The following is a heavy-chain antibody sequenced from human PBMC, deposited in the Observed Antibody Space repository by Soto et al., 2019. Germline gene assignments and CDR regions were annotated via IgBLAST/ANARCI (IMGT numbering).Heavy chain of an antibody. J-gene: IGHJ6*02. CDR1: GGTFSSYA. Sequence: SVKVSCKASGGTFSSYAISWVRQAPGQGLEWMGGIIPTFGTANYAQKFQGRVTITADESTSTAYMELSSLRSEDTAVYYCAKAPPWSGYYSYYYYGMDVWGQGTTVTVSS. V-gene: IGHV1-69*01. D-gene: IGHD3-3*01. CDR2: IIPTFGTA. CDR3: AKAPPWSGYYSYYYYGMDV.